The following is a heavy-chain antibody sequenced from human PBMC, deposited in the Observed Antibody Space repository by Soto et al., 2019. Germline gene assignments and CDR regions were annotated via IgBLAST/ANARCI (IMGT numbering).Heavy chain of an antibody. Sequence: QLQLQESGPGLVKPSETLSLTCTVSGGSISSSSYYWGWIRQPPGKGLEWIGSIYYSGSTYYNPSLKSRVTISVDTSKNQFALKRSSVTAADTAVYYCARPRSELELTGGFDYWGQGTLVTVSS. J-gene: IGHJ4*02. V-gene: IGHV4-39*01. D-gene: IGHD1-7*01. CDR2: IYYSGST. CDR1: GGSISSSSYY. CDR3: ARPRSELELTGGFDY.